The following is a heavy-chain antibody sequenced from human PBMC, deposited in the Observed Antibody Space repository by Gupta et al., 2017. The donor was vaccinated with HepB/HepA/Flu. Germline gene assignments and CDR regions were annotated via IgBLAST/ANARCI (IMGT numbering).Heavy chain of an antibody. CDR1: GFTFSSSA. D-gene: IGHD5-24*01. CDR3: AKDLREMATITLGFDY. CDR2: ISGSGGST. Sequence: EVQLLESGGGLVQPGGSLRLSCAASGFTFSSSAMRWVRQAPGKGLEWVSAISGSGGSTYYADSVKGRFTISRDNSKNTLYLQMNSLRAEDTAVYYCAKDLREMATITLGFDYWGQGTLVTVSS. V-gene: IGHV3-23*01. J-gene: IGHJ4*02.